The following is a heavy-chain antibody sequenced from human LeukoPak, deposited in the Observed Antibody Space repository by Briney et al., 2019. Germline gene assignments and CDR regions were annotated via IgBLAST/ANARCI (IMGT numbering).Heavy chain of an antibody. CDR3: AKDADVVVTAPHY. Sequence: PGGSLRLSCVASGFTFSTYAMSWVRQAPGKGLEWVSAISGSGGSTYYADSVKGRFTISRDNSKNTLYLQMNSLRAEDTAVYYCAKDADVVVTAPHYRGQGTLVTVSS. V-gene: IGHV3-23*01. D-gene: IGHD2-21*02. J-gene: IGHJ4*02. CDR2: ISGSGGST. CDR1: GFTFSTYA.